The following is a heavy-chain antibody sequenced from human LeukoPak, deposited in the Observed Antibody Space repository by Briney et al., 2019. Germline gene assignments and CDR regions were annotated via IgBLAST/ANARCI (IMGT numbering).Heavy chain of an antibody. CDR1: GGSVSSGDYY. CDR2: IFYSGST. V-gene: IGHV4-61*08. Sequence: SETLSLTCTVSGGSVSSGDYYWNWIRQPPGQGLEWIGNIFYSGSTNCNPSLKSRVTISLDTSKNQFSLKLTSVTAADTAVYYCAREACSDGGCGVLDSWGQGTLVTVSS. CDR3: AREACSDGGCGVLDS. D-gene: IGHD2-15*01. J-gene: IGHJ4*02.